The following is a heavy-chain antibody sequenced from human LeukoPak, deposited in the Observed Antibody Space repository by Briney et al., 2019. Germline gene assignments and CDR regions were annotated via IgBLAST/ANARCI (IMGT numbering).Heavy chain of an antibody. CDR1: GFTFSNYG. V-gene: IGHV3-30*02. Sequence: GGSLRLSCAASGFTFSNYGMHWVRQAPGKGLEWVAFIRYDGSDKYYADSVEGRLTISRDNSKKTLYLQMNSLRAEDTAVYYCAKEYAGSHYYYYYMDVWGKGTTVTVSS. CDR3: AKEYAGSHYYYYYMDV. CDR2: IRYDGSDK. J-gene: IGHJ6*03.